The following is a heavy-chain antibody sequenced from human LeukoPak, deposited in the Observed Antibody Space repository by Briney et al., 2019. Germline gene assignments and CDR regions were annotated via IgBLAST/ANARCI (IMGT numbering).Heavy chain of an antibody. Sequence: PSETLSLTCTVSGGSISSSSYYWVWIRQPPGKGLEWIGSIYYSGSTYYNPSLKSRVTISVDTSKNQFSLKLSSVTAADTAVYYCARGLWGEYYFDYWGQGTLVTVSS. CDR2: IYYSGST. J-gene: IGHJ4*02. CDR1: GGSISSSSYY. V-gene: IGHV4-39*07. CDR3: ARGLWGEYYFDY. D-gene: IGHD3-16*01.